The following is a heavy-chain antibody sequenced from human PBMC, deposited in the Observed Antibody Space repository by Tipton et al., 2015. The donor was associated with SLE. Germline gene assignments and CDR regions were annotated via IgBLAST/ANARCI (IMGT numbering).Heavy chain of an antibody. CDR3: AGRERITIFGVVIMSYYYYYGMDV. J-gene: IGHJ6*02. D-gene: IGHD3-3*01. CDR1: GGSFSGYY. Sequence: TLSLTCAVYGGSFSGYYWSWIRQPPGKGLEWIGEINHSGSTNYNPSLKSRVTISVDTSKNQFSLKLSSVTAADTAVYYCAGRERITIFGVVIMSYYYYYGMDVWGQGTTVTVSS. V-gene: IGHV4-34*01. CDR2: INHSGST.